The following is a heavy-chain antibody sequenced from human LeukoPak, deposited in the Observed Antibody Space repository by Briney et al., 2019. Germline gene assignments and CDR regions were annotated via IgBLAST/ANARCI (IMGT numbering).Heavy chain of an antibody. CDR2: INHNGNVN. Sequence: GGSLRLSCAASGFTFSSYWMNWARQAPGKGLEWAANINHNGNVNYYVDSVKGRFTTSRDNAKNSLYPQMSNLRAEDTAVYFCARGGGLDVWGQGATVTVSS. CDR3: ARGGGLDV. CDR1: GFTFSSYW. V-gene: IGHV3-7*03. D-gene: IGHD3-16*01. J-gene: IGHJ6*02.